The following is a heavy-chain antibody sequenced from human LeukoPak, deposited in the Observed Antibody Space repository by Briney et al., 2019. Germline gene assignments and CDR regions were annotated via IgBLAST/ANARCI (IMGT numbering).Heavy chain of an antibody. CDR2: NSGRGCNI. CDR3: AKDLDSGTYYVLDY. V-gene: IGHV3-23*01. Sequence: GGPLRLSCAASGFTFSSYAMTWLRQSPGKGLEGVSFNSGRGCNIKSADSVKGRFNISRDNSKNTLYMQMNSLRAEATAVYYCAKDLDSGTYYVLDYWGQGTLVTVSS. CDR1: GFTFSSYA. J-gene: IGHJ4*02. D-gene: IGHD1-26*01.